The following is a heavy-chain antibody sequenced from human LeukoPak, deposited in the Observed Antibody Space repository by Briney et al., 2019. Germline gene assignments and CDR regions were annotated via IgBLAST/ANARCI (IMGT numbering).Heavy chain of an antibody. J-gene: IGHJ4*02. D-gene: IGHD3-22*01. CDR3: ARGVGSSGQGYYFDY. CDR2: INPSGGST. Sequence: ASVKVSCKASGYTFTSYYMHWVRQAPGQGLEWMGIINPSGGSTSYAQKFQGRVTMTRDTSTSTAYMELRSLRSDDTAVYYCARGVGSSGQGYYFDYWGQGTLVTVSS. CDR1: GYTFTSYY. V-gene: IGHV1-46*01.